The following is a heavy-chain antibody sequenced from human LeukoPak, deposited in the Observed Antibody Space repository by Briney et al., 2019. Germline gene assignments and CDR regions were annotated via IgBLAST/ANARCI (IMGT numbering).Heavy chain of an antibody. CDR1: GFTFSDYY. Sequence: GGSLRLSCAASGFTFSDYYMSWIRQAPGKGLEWVSYISSSGSTIYYADSVKGRFTISRDNAKNSLYLQMNSQRAEDTAVYYCARDGRGITPTYYFDYWGQGTLVTVSS. D-gene: IGHD3-10*01. CDR2: ISSSGSTI. V-gene: IGHV3-11*04. CDR3: ARDGRGITPTYYFDY. J-gene: IGHJ4*02.